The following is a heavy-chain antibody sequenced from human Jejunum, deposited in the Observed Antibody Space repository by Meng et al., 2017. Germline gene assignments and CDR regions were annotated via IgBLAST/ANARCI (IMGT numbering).Heavy chain of an antibody. J-gene: IGHJ4*02. CDR3: ARGDSSSLPYYFDY. D-gene: IGHD6-13*01. CDR2: INPNTGNT. V-gene: IGHV1-2*02. CDR1: GYSFTVNF. Sequence: QVQLVQSGAEVKKPGASVKVSCKASGYSFTVNFLHWVRLAPGHGLEWIGWINPNTGNTNYAQRFEGRVAMTRDTSINTVYMDLISPTSDDTAVYYCARGDSSSLPYYFDYWGQGTLVTVS.